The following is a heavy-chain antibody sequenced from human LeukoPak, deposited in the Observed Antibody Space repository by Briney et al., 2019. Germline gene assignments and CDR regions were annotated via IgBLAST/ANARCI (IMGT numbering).Heavy chain of an antibody. CDR3: ARDIADSSGYGFDY. V-gene: IGHV1-2*02. Sequence: GASVKVSCKASGYTFTGYYMHWVRQAPGQGLEWMGWINPTSGGTIYAQNFQGRVTMTRDTSISTAYMELSRLRSDDTVVYYCARDIADSSGYGFDYWGQGTLVTVSS. CDR2: INPTSGGT. J-gene: IGHJ4*02. D-gene: IGHD3-22*01. CDR1: GYTFTGYY.